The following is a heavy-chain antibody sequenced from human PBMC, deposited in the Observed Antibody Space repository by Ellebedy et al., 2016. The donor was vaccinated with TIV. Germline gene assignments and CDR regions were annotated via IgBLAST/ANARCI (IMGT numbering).Heavy chain of an antibody. V-gene: IGHV4-59*08. J-gene: IGHJ3*02. CDR1: GGSISSYY. Sequence: MPSETLSLTCTVSGGSISSYYWSWIRQPPGKGLEWIGYIYYSGSTNYNPSLKSRVTISVDTSKNQFSLKLSSVTAADTAVYYCARRSSGPDAFDIWGQGTMVTVSS. CDR2: IYYSGST. CDR3: ARRSSGPDAFDI. D-gene: IGHD3-22*01.